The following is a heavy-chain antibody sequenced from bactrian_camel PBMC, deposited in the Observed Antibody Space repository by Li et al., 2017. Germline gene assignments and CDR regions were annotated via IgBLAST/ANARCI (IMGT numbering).Heavy chain of an antibody. CDR2: INSPGFI. CDR3: AAGGTCQQRFPAAGRFGF. J-gene: IGHJ6*01. D-gene: IGHD1*01. Sequence: QLVESGGGSVQAGGSLKLVCEVATPDFTGRCLGWFRQTPGKEREGVATINSPGFISYGDSVKGRFTIAADVAKRTLYLEMTSLKAEDTGMYYCAAGGTCQQRFPAAGRFGFWGRGTQVTVS. V-gene: IGHV3S67*01. CDR1: TPDFTGRC.